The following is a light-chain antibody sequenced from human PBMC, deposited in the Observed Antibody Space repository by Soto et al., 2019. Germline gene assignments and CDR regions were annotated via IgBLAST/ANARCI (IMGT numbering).Light chain of an antibody. CDR3: QQYGKTPWT. J-gene: IGKJ1*01. CDR1: QSVSSSY. V-gene: IGKV3-20*01. Sequence: EIVLTQSPGTLSLSPGERATLSCRASQSVSSSYLAWYQQKPGQAPRLLIDGASSRATGIPDRFSGSGSGTDFTLTISRLEPEDFAVYYCQQYGKTPWTFGQGTKVEFK. CDR2: GAS.